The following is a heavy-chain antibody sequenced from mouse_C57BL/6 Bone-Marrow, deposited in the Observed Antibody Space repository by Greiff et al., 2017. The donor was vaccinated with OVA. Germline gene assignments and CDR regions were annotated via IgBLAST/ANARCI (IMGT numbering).Heavy chain of an antibody. D-gene: IGHD1-1*01. Sequence: VQLQQPGAELVKPGASVKMSCKASGYTFTSYWITWVKQRPGQGLEWIGWIDPENGDTEYASKFQGKATITADTSSNTAYLQLSSLTSEDTAVYYCTTFYYYGSTYYFDYWGQGTTLTVSS. V-gene: IGHV14-4*01. CDR3: TTFYYYGSTYYFDY. CDR2: IDPENGDT. J-gene: IGHJ2*01. CDR1: GYTFTSYW.